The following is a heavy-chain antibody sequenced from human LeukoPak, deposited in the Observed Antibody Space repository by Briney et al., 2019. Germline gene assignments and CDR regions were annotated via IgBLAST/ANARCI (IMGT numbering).Heavy chain of an antibody. CDR3: ARVKWLSAAGTEGNFDY. CDR2: ITSSSSYI. J-gene: IGHJ4*02. CDR1: GFTFSSYT. V-gene: IGHV3-21*01. Sequence: GGSLRLSCAASGFTFSSYTMNWVRQAPGRGLGWVSSITSSSSYIYYADSVKGRFTISRDNARNSLYLQMDSLRAEDTAVYYCARVKWLSAAGTEGNFDYWGQGTLVTVSS. D-gene: IGHD6-13*01.